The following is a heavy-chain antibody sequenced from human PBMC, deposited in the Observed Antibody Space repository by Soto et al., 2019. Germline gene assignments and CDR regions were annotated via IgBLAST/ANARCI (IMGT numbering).Heavy chain of an antibody. V-gene: IGHV4-4*02. CDR1: GDSISSHNW. Sequence: QVQLQESGPGLVKPSGTLSLTCAVSGDSISSHNWWTWVRQPPGRGLEWIGEIYHGGSTSYNPSLKSRVLISVDQSKNLFSLKLNSVTAADTAVYFCAKYSGHDWVALDYWGQGTLVTVSS. D-gene: IGHD5-12*01. CDR3: AKYSGHDWVALDY. J-gene: IGHJ4*02. CDR2: IYHGGST.